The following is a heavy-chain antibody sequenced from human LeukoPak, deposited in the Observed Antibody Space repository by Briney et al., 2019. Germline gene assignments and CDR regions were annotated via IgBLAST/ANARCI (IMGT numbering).Heavy chain of an antibody. J-gene: IGHJ4*02. CDR3: ARSYRAHQTFYSSHFFDY. CDR1: GGSFSGYY. V-gene: IGHV4-34*01. D-gene: IGHD5-18*01. CDR2: INHFGRT. Sequence: PSETLSLTCAVYGGSFSGYYWNWIRQPLGKRLEWIGEINHFGRTKYNPSLKSRVTISGDTPKNQFSLKINSLTAADTAVYYCARSYRAHQTFYSSHFFDYWGQGTLVTVSS.